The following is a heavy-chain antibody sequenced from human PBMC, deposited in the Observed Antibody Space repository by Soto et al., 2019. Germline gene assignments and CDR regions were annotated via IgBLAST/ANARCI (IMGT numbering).Heavy chain of an antibody. CDR2: IYWDDDK. Sequence: QITLKESGPTLVKPTQTLTLTCTFSGFSLSTSGVGVGWIRQPPGKALEWLALIYWDDDKRYSPSLKSRLTIPKDTSKNRVVLTMTNRDPVDTATYYCARSSMIVVVNYQGYYFAYWGKGTLVTVS. D-gene: IGHD3-22*01. CDR1: GFSLSTSGVG. CDR3: ARSSMIVVVNYQGYYFAY. V-gene: IGHV2-5*02. J-gene: IGHJ4*02.